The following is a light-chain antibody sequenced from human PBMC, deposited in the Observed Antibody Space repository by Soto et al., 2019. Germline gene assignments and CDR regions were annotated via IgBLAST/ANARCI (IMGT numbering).Light chain of an antibody. J-gene: IGKJ5*01. CDR3: LQYKSFSLVT. CDR2: KAS. V-gene: IGKV1-5*03. CDR1: QSVNAW. Sequence: DIQVTQSPSTLSASVGDRVTITCRASQSVNAWVAWYQQKPGKAPKLLIYKASTLESGVPSRFXGYGSETEFSLTISSLQPDDFATYYCLQYKSFSLVTFGQGTRVDLK.